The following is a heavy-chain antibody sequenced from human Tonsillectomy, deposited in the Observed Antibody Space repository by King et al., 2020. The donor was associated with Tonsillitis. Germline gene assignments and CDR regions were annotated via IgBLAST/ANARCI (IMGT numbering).Heavy chain of an antibody. V-gene: IGHV4-38-2*02. J-gene: IGHJ4*02. CDR1: GYSISSGYY. Sequence: QLQESGAGLVKPSETLSLTCTVSGYSISSGYYWGWIRQPPGKGLEWIGNIYHSGSPYYNPSLKSRVTMSLDTSKNQFSLELSSVTAADTAVYYCARLGTGTYIFDYWGQGTLVTVSS. CDR2: IYHSGSP. CDR3: ARLGTGTYIFDY. D-gene: IGHD1-7*01.